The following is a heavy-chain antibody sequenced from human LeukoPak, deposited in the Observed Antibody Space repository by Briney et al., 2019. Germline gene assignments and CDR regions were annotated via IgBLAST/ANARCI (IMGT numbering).Heavy chain of an antibody. CDR1: GYTFTGYY. J-gene: IGHJ4*02. V-gene: IGHV1-24*01. Sequence: ASVKVSCKASGYTFTGYYMHWVRQAPGKGLEWMGGFDPEDGETIYAQKFQGRVTMTEDTSTDTAYMELSSLRSEDTAVYYCATGPVSIAARQELDYWGQGTLVTVSS. CDR3: ATGPVSIAARQELDY. D-gene: IGHD6-6*01. CDR2: FDPEDGET.